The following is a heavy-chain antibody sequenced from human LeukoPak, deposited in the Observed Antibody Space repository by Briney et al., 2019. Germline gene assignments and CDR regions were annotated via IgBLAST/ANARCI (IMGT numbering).Heavy chain of an antibody. CDR1: GFTVSSNY. J-gene: IGHJ4*02. Sequence: GGSLRLSCAASGFTVSSNYMTWVRQAPGKGLEWVSVIYSGGTTYYADSVKGRFTISRDNAKNSLYLQMNSLRAEDTAVYYCARDIVYGQFDYWGQGTLVTVSS. CDR3: ARDIVYGQFDY. CDR2: IYSGGTT. V-gene: IGHV3-53*01. D-gene: IGHD2-21*01.